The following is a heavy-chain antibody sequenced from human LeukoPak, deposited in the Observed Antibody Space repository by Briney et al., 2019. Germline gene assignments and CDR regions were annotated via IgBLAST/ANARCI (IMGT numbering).Heavy chain of an antibody. CDR2: IHNSGTT. J-gene: IGHJ4*02. CDR1: GGSISSGGYY. Sequence: PSQTLSLTCTVSGGSISSGGYYWSWIRQSSGKGLEWIGEIHNSGTTNYNPSLNSRVTISEDTSKNQFYLNLSSVTAADTAVYYCARRYYYNLGSFPFDFWGQGTLVTVSS. D-gene: IGHD3-10*01. CDR3: ARRYYYNLGSFPFDF. V-gene: IGHV4-31*03.